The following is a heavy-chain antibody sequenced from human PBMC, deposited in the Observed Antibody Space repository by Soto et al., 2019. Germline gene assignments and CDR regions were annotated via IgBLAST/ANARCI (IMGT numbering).Heavy chain of an antibody. CDR3: ARGCSGGSCYFDDAFDI. CDR2: VYYSGSN. D-gene: IGHD2-15*01. J-gene: IGHJ3*02. Sequence: TLSLPCTVSGGSLSSGCYYWSWSRQHPGKGLEWIWYVYYSGSNYYNPSLKSRVTISVDTSKNQFSLKLSSVTDADTAVYYSARGCSGGSCYFDDAFDIWGQGTMGTVSS. CDR1: GGSLSSGCYY. V-gene: IGHV4-31*03.